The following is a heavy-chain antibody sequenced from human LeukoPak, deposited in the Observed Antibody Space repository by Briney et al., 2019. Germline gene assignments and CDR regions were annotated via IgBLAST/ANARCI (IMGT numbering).Heavy chain of an antibody. V-gene: IGHV4-39*01. CDR1: GGSISSSSYY. D-gene: IGHD6-13*01. Sequence: PSETLSLTCTVSGGSISSSSYYWGWIRQPPGQGLEWIGNIYYSGSTYYNPSLRSRVSISVDTSKNQLSVKLTSVTAADTAVYYCARGAAGSYYYYGMDGWGQGTTVTVSS. CDR3: ARGAAGSYYYYGMDG. J-gene: IGHJ6*02. CDR2: IYYSGST.